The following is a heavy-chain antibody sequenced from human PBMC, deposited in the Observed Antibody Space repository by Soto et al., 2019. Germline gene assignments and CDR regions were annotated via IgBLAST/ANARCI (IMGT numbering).Heavy chain of an antibody. CDR2: IHYSGTT. J-gene: IGHJ4*02. CDR3: AAGEASSRNLAPYYLDF. Sequence: ETLSLTCTVSGGSMRNYFWTWIRQPPGKGLEWIGYIHYSGTTSFFPSYNPSLRSRVTISEDTSKNQFSLKLLSVTTADTAVYFCAAGEASSRNLAPYYLDFWGQGTQVTVSS. CDR1: GGSMRNYF. D-gene: IGHD6-13*01. V-gene: IGHV4-59*01.